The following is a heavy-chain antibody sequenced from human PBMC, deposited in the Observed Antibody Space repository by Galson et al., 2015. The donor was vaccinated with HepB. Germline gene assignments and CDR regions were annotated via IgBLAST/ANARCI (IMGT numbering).Heavy chain of an antibody. CDR3: APTDGGSLDY. D-gene: IGHD2-15*01. CDR1: GFTFSSYA. V-gene: IGHV3-30*04. Sequence: SLRLSCAASGFTFSSYAMHWVRQAPGKGLEWVAVISYDGSNKYYADSVKGRFTISRDNSKNTLYLQMNSLRAEDTAVYYCAPTDGGSLDYWGQGTLVTVSS. CDR2: ISYDGSNK. J-gene: IGHJ4*02.